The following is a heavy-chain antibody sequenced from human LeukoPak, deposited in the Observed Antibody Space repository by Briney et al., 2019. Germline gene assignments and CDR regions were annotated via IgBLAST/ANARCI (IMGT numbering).Heavy chain of an antibody. J-gene: IGHJ3*02. D-gene: IGHD3-3*01. CDR3: ARDTYYDFWSGYLSNSEHAFDI. V-gene: IGHV3-30-3*01. CDR1: GFTFSSYA. CDR2: ISYDGSNK. Sequence: GRSLRLSCAASGFTFSSYAMHWVRQAPGKGLEWVAVISYDGSNKYYADSVKGRFTISRDNSKNTLYLQMSSLRAEDTAVYYCARDTYYDFWSGYLSNSEHAFDIWGQGTMVTVSS.